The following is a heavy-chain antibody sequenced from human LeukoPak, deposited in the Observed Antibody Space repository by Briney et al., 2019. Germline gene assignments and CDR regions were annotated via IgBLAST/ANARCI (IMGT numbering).Heavy chain of an antibody. Sequence: ASVKVSCKVSGYTLTELSMHWVRQAPGKGLEWMGGFDPEDGETIHAQKFQGRVTMTEDTSTDTAYMELSSLRSEDTAVYYCATDRSHSGSYSDAFDIWGQGTMVTVSS. CDR2: FDPEDGET. CDR1: GYTLTELS. V-gene: IGHV1-24*01. J-gene: IGHJ3*02. D-gene: IGHD1-26*01. CDR3: ATDRSHSGSYSDAFDI.